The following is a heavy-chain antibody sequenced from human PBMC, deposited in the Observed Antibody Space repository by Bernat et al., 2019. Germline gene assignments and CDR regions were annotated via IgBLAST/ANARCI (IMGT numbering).Heavy chain of an antibody. V-gene: IGHV3-21*01. D-gene: IGHD5-24*01. CDR2: ISSSSSYI. J-gene: IGHJ4*02. CDR3: ASNGYNYAKYFDY. Sequence: EVQLVESGGGLVKPGGSLRLSCAASGFTFSSYSMNWVRQAPGKGLEWVSFISSSSSYIYYADSVKGRFTISRDNAKNSLYLQMNSLRAEDTAVYYCASNGYNYAKYFDYWGQGTLVTVSS. CDR1: GFTFSSYS.